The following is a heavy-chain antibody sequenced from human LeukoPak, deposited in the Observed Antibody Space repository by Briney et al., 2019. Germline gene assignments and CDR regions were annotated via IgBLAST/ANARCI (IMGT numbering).Heavy chain of an antibody. Sequence: SQTLSLTCTVSGGSISSGGYYWSWIRQPPGKGLEWIGYIYHSGSTYYNPSLKSRVTISVDRSKNQFSLKLSSVTAADTAVYYCARQPRAANRGAFDIWGQGTMVTVSS. D-gene: IGHD7-27*01. CDR1: GGSISSGGYY. V-gene: IGHV4-30-2*01. CDR3: ARQPRAANRGAFDI. J-gene: IGHJ3*02. CDR2: IYHSGST.